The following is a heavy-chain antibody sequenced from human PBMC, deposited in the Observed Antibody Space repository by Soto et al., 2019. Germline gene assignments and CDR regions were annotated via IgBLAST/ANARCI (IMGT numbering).Heavy chain of an antibody. CDR2: IYSTGTT. V-gene: IGHV4-4*07. CDR1: GTSVRHFY. CDR3: VRDRADFSSTYYHYFSV. Sequence: PSETLSLTCTVSGTSVRHFYWSGIRQSAGKGLEWIGRIYSTGTTNFNPSLKSRLTMSMDMSKNQVSLNLTSVTAADTAVYYCVRDRADFSSTYYHYFSVWGRGTLVTVSS. D-gene: IGHD6-13*01. J-gene: IGHJ2*01.